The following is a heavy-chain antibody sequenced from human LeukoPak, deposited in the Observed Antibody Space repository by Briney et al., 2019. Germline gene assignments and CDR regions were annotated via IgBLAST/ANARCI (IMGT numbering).Heavy chain of an antibody. CDR2: ISGSGGST. D-gene: IGHD4-11*01. CDR1: GFTFSSYA. Sequence: GASLRLSCAASGFTFSSYAMSWVRQAPGKGLEWVSAISGSGGSTYYADSVKGRFTISRDNSKNTLYLQMNSLRAEDTAVYYCARDLAPLHSNGMDVWGQGTTVTVSS. J-gene: IGHJ6*02. CDR3: ARDLAPLHSNGMDV. V-gene: IGHV3-23*01.